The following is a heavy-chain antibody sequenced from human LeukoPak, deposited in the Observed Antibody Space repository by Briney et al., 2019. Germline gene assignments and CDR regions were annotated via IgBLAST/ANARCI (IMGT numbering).Heavy chain of an antibody. D-gene: IGHD3-9*01. CDR1: GGSISSGGYY. J-gene: IGHJ6*02. CDR2: IYHSGST. CDR3: ARAIRYFATYGMDV. Sequence: SETLSLTCTVSGGSISSGGYYWSWIRQPPGKGLEWIGYIYHSGSTYYNPSLKSRVTISVDRSKNQFSLKLSSVTAADTAVYYCARAIRYFATYGMDVWGQGTTVTVSS. V-gene: IGHV4-30-2*01.